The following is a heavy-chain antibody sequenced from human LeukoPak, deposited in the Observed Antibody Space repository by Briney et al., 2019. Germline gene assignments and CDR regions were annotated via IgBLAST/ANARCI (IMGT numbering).Heavy chain of an antibody. Sequence: SETLSLTCTVSGGSISSYYWSWIRQPPGKGLEWIGYIYYSGSTNYNPSLKSRVTISVDTSKNQFSLKLSSVTAADTAVYYCARSDYDSSGADYWGQGTLVTDSS. CDR3: ARSDYDSSGADY. CDR2: IYYSGST. J-gene: IGHJ4*02. V-gene: IGHV4-59*01. D-gene: IGHD3-22*01. CDR1: GGSISSYY.